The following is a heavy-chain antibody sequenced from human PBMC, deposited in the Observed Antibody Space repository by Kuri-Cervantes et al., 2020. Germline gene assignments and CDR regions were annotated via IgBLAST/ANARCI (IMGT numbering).Heavy chain of an antibody. D-gene: IGHD2-15*01. Sequence: GGSLRLSCAASGFTFSSYDMHWVRQATGKGLEWVSAIGTAGGTYYPGSVKGRFTISRDNAKNSLYLQMNSLRAEDTAVYYCARGDYCSGGSCYSRIHGYPRNWGQGTLVTVSS. CDR3: ARGDYCSGGSCYSRIHGYPRN. J-gene: IGHJ4*02. V-gene: IGHV3-13*01. CDR2: IGTAGGT. CDR1: GFTFSSYD.